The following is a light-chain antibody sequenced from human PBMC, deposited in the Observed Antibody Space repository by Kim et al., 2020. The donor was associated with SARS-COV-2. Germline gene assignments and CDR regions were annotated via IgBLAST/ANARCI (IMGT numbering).Light chain of an antibody. CDR1: TGVVASGHY. V-gene: IGLV7-46*01. Sequence: PGGTVTLTCDSSTGVVASGHYPYWFQQKPGQAPRTLIYDIRKKYSWTPARFSGSLLGGKAALTLSGAQPEDEADYYCSLSYTGVRVFGGGTQLTVL. J-gene: IGLJ3*02. CDR2: DIR. CDR3: SLSYTGVRV.